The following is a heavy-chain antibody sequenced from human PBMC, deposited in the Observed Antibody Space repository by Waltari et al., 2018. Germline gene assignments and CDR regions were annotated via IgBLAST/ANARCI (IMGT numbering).Heavy chain of an antibody. CDR1: GGSFSGYY. CDR3: ARGDEGFGELGFDY. Sequence: QVQLQQWGAGLLKPSETLSLTCAVHGGSFSGYYWSWIRKPPGKGLEWIGEINHSGSTNYNPSLKSRVTISVDTSKNQFSLKLSSVTAADTAVYYCARGDEGFGELGFDYWGQGTLVTVSS. J-gene: IGHJ4*02. CDR2: INHSGST. V-gene: IGHV4-34*01. D-gene: IGHD3-10*01.